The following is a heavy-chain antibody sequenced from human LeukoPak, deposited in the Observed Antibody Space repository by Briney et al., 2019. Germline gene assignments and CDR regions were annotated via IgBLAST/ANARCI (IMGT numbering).Heavy chain of an antibody. CDR2: ISSSSSTI. Sequence: GGSLRLSCAASGFTFSSYSMNWVRQAPGKGLEWVSYISSSSSTIYYADSVKGRFTISRDNAKNSLYLQMNSLRAEDTAVYYCARGPSGYCSGGSCYSSDAWYYYYMDVWGKGTTVTVSS. V-gene: IGHV3-48*01. J-gene: IGHJ6*03. CDR3: ARGPSGYCSGGSCYSSDAWYYYYMDV. CDR1: GFTFSSYS. D-gene: IGHD2-15*01.